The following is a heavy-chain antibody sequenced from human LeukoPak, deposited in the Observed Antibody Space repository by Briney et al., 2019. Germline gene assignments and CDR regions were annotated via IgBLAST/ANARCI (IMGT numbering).Heavy chain of an antibody. V-gene: IGHV3-30*04. CDR3: ARDKRPVVTATPDY. CDR2: ISYDGSNK. J-gene: IGHJ4*02. Sequence: PGGSLRLSCAASGFTFSSYAMHWVRQAPGKGLEWVAVISYDGSNKYYADSVKGRFTISRDNAKNSLYLQMNSLRAEDTAVYYRARDKRPVVTATPDYWGQGTLVTVSS. CDR1: GFTFSSYA. D-gene: IGHD2-21*02.